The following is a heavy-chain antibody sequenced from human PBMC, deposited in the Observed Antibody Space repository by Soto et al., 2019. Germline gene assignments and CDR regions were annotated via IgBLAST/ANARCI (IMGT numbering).Heavy chain of an antibody. J-gene: IGHJ5*02. V-gene: IGHV4-39*01. Sequence: SETLSLTCTASGGSISSSSYYWGWIRQPPGKGLEWIGSIYYSGSTYYNPSLKSRVTISVDTSKNQFSLKLSSVTAADTAVYYCARRGDQLLYTDWFDPWGQGTLVTVSS. CDR1: GGSISSSSYY. CDR2: IYYSGST. D-gene: IGHD2-2*02. CDR3: ARRGDQLLYTDWFDP.